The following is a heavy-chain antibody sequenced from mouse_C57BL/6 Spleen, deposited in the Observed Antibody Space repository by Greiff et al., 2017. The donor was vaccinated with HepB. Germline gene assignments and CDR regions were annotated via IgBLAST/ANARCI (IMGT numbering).Heavy chain of an antibody. CDR1: GYTFTSYW. CDR3: ARGDYDEGGAMDY. V-gene: IGHV1-7*01. D-gene: IGHD2-4*01. J-gene: IGHJ4*01. Sequence: QVQLQQSGAELAKPGASVKLSCKASGYTFTSYWMHWVKQRPGQGLEWIGYINPSSGYTKYNQKFKDKATLTADKSSSTAYMQLSSLTYEDSAVYYCARGDYDEGGAMDYWGQGTSVTVSS. CDR2: INPSSGYT.